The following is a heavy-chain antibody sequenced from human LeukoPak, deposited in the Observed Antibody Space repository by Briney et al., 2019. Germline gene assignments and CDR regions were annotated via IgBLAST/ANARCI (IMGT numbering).Heavy chain of an antibody. J-gene: IGHJ3*02. D-gene: IGHD3-10*01. CDR1: GYTFTSYD. CDR2: MNPNSGNT. CDR3: ARYYYGSGSYFGAFDI. V-gene: IGHV1-8*01. Sequence: GASVKVSCKASGYTFTSYDINWVRQATGQGLEWMGWMNPNSGNTGYAQKFQGRVTMTRNTSISTAYMELSSLRSEDTAVYYCARYYYGSGSYFGAFDIWGQGTMVTVSS.